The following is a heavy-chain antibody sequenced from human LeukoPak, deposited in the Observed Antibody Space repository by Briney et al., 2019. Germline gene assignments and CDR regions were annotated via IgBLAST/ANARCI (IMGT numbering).Heavy chain of an antibody. J-gene: IGHJ4*02. CDR2: INPNSGGT. Sequence: AAVKVSCKASGYTFTGYYMHCVRQAPVQGLEWMGWINPNSGGTNYAQKFQGRVTMTRDTSISTAYMELSRLRSDDTAVYYCARNKRGIAVARTVDYWGQGTLVTVSS. V-gene: IGHV1-2*02. D-gene: IGHD6-19*01. CDR3: ARNKRGIAVARTVDY. CDR1: GYTFTGYY.